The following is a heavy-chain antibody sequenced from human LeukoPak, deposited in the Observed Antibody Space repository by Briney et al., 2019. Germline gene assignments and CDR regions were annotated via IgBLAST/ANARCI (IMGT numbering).Heavy chain of an antibody. V-gene: IGHV4-59*11. Sequence: SETLSLTCTVSGGSISRHYWSWIRQPPGKGLEWIGYIYYSGSTNYNPSLKSRVTISVDTSKNQFSLKLSSMTAADTAVYYCARGATYYDFWSGYYSWFDPWGQGTLVTVSS. J-gene: IGHJ5*02. D-gene: IGHD3-3*01. CDR3: ARGATYYDFWSGYYSWFDP. CDR2: IYYSGST. CDR1: GGSISRHY.